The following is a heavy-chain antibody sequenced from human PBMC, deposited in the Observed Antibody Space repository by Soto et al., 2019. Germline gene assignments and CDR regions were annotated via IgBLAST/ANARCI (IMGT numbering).Heavy chain of an antibody. V-gene: IGHV4-34*01. CDR1: GGSFSGYY. D-gene: IGHD3-9*01. CDR2: INHSGST. CDR3: AVEYFDWLLPLDY. J-gene: IGHJ4*02. Sequence: PSETLSLTCAVYGGSFSGYYWSWIRQPPGKGLEWIGEINHSGSTNYNPSLKSRVTISVDTSKNQFSLKLSSVTAADTAVYYCAVEYFDWLLPLDYWGQGTLVTVS.